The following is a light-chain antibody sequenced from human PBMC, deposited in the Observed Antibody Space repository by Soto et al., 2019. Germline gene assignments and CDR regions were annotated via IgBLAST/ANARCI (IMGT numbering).Light chain of an antibody. CDR2: DAS. CDR1: QSVKTF. Sequence: ELVLTQSPGTLSLSPGERATLSCRASQSVKTFLVWYQQRPGQAPRLLIHDASHRAAGIPARFSGSGSGTDFTLTISSLQSEDFAIYYCQQYNTWTWTVGQGTKVDIK. J-gene: IGKJ1*01. V-gene: IGKV3D-15*01. CDR3: QQYNTWTWT.